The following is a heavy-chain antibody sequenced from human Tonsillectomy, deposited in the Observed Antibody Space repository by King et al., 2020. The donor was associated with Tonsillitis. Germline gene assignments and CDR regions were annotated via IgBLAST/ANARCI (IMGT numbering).Heavy chain of an antibody. CDR3: TTRDYSSSLVGVDV. J-gene: IGHJ6*02. V-gene: IGHV3-15*01. D-gene: IGHD4-11*01. Sequence: AQLVQSGGGLVKPGGSLRLSCVASGFTYSNAWMSWVRQAPGKGLKWVGRIKSKTYGGTTDYAAPVKGRFTISRDDSKNTLFLQMNSLKTGDTAIYYGTTRDYSSSLVGVDVWGQGTTVTVSS. CDR2: IKSKTYGGTT. CDR1: GFTYSNAW.